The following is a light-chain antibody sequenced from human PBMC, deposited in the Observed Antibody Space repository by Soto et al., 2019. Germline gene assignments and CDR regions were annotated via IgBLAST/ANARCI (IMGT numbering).Light chain of an antibody. CDR3: QSYDSSLSF. Sequence: QSVLTQPPSVSGAPGQRVTISCTGSSSNIGAGYDVHWYQQLPGTAPKLLIYGNSNRPSGVPDRFSGSKSGTSASLAITGLQAEDEADYYCQSYDSSLSFFGPGTKLTVL. CDR1: SSNIGAGYD. V-gene: IGLV1-40*01. CDR2: GNS. J-gene: IGLJ1*01.